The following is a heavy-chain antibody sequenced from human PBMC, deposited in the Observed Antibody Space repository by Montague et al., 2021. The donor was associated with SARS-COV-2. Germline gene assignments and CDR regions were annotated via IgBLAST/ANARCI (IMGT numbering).Heavy chain of an antibody. V-gene: IGHV4-39*01. Sequence: SETLSLTCSVSGDSIDNSRYYWGWIRQPPGKGLEWIGTIYYSGSAYYNPSLKSRVTIPVDTSKGQFSLKLNSVTATDTAVYYCARLESTRGVIIRGAFHIWGQGSKVTVSS. D-gene: IGHD3-10*01. J-gene: IGHJ3*02. CDR2: IYYSGSA. CDR1: GDSIDNSRYY. CDR3: ARLESTRGVIIRGAFHI.